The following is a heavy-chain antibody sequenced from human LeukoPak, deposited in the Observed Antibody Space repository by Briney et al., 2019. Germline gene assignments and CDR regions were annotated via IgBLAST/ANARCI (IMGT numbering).Heavy chain of an antibody. D-gene: IGHD2-2*01. CDR3: ARERCSSRTCYWRWFDP. V-gene: IGHV4-61*09. CDR1: GGSISSGNYY. CDR2: FYNSGST. J-gene: IGHJ5*02. Sequence: SETLSLTCTVSGGSISSGNYYWTWIRQPAGKRLEWIEHFYNSGSTNYNLSLKSRVTISIDTSKNQFSLKLSSVTAADTAVYYCARERCSSRTCYWRWFDPWGQGTLVTVSS.